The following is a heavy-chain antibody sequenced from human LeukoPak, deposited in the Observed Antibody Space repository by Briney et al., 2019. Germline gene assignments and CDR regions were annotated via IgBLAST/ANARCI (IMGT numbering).Heavy chain of an antibody. CDR2: IYYSGST. J-gene: IGHJ6*02. CDR3: ARITRGHYYGMDV. Sequence: SETLSLTCTVSGGSISSYYWSWIRQPPGKGLEWIGYIYYSGSTNYNPSLKSRVTISLDTSKNQLSLKVSSVTAADTAVYYCARITRGHYYGMDVWGQGTTVTVSS. CDR1: GGSISSYY. V-gene: IGHV4-59*01. D-gene: IGHD3-10*01.